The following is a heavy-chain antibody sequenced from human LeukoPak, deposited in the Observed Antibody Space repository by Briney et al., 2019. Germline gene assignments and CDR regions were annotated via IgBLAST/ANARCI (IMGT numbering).Heavy chain of an antibody. J-gene: IGHJ3*02. V-gene: IGHV1-69*13. CDR3: ASRITMVRGVTLHGAFDI. CDR2: IIPIFGTA. CDR1: GGTFSSYA. D-gene: IGHD3-10*01. Sequence: GASVKVSCKASGGTFSSYAISWVRQAPGQGLEWMGGIIPIFGTANYAQKFQGRVTITADESTSTAYMELSSPRSEDTAVYYCASRITMVRGVTLHGAFDIWGQGTMVTVSS.